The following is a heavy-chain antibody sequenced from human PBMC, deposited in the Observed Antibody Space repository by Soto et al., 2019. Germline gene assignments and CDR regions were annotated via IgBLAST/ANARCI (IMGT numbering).Heavy chain of an antibody. CDR1: GFTFSSYA. D-gene: IGHD3-22*01. J-gene: IGHJ3*02. CDR3: AKHEDYYDSSGYYDHDAFDI. Sequence: VQLLESGGGLVQPGGSLRLSCAASGFTFSSYAMSWVRQAPGKGLEWVSAISGSGGSTYYADSVKGRFTISRDNSKNTLYLQMNSLRAEDTAVYYCAKHEDYYDSSGYYDHDAFDIWGQGTMVTVSS. V-gene: IGHV3-23*01. CDR2: ISGSGGST.